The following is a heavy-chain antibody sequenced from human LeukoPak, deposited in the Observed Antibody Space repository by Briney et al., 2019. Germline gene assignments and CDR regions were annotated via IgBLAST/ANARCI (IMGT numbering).Heavy chain of an antibody. V-gene: IGHV4-59*01. J-gene: IGHJ4*02. CDR2: MYYSGST. D-gene: IGHD2-2*02. Sequence: SETLSLTCTVSGGSMNDYYWTWIRQPPGRGLEWIGYMYYSGSTNYNPSLKSRVTISVDTSKNQFSLKLSSVTAADTAVYYCARVNVVVPAAIYYYFDYWGQGTLVTVSS. CDR3: ARVNVVVPAAIYYYFDY. CDR1: GGSMNDYY.